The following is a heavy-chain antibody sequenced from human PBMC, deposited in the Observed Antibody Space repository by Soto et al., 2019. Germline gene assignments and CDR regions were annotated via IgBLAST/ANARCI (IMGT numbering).Heavy chain of an antibody. V-gene: IGHV1-24*01. CDR2: FDPEDGET. CDR1: GYTLTELS. D-gene: IGHD6-19*01. Sequence: ASVKVSCKVSGYTLTELSIHWVRQAPGKGLEWMGGFDPEDGETIYAQKFQGRVTMTEDTSTDTAYMELSSLRSEDTAVYYCATYKSSGWDVDYWGQGTLVTVSS. J-gene: IGHJ4*02. CDR3: ATYKSSGWDVDY.